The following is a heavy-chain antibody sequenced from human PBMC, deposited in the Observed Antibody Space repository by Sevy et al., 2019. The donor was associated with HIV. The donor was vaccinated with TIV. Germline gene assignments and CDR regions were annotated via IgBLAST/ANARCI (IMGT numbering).Heavy chain of an antibody. CDR2: MNPNSGNT. Sequence: ASVKVSCKASGYTFTSYDINWVRQATGQGLEWMGWMNPNSGNTGYAQKFQGRVTMTRNTSISTAYMELSSLRSEDTAVYYCARDGDSGYYYYYYGMDVWGQGTTVTVSS. V-gene: IGHV1-8*01. CDR1: GYTFTSYD. D-gene: IGHD4-17*01. CDR3: ARDGDSGYYYYYYGMDV. J-gene: IGHJ6*02.